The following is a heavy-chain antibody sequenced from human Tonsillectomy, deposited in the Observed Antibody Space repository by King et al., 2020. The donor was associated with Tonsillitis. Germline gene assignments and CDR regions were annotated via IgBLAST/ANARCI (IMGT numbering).Heavy chain of an antibody. J-gene: IGHJ2*01. V-gene: IGHV3-33*08. CDR2: IWYDGSNK. D-gene: IGHD2-15*01. CDR1: GFTFSSYG. Sequence: HVQLVESGGGVVQPGRSLRLSCAASGFTFSSYGMHWVRQAPGKGLEWVAVIWYDGSNKYYADSVKGRFTISRDNSKNTLYLQMNSLRAEDTAVYYCARDPSILPPDIVVVVAEWYFDLWGRGTLVTVSS. CDR3: ARDPSILPPDIVVVVAEWYFDL.